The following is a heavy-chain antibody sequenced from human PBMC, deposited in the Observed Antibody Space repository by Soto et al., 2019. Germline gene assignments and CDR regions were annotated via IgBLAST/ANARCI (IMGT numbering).Heavy chain of an antibody. Sequence: SETLSLTCTVSGGSIRSYYWSWIRQPPGKGLEWIGYIYYSGSTNYNPSLKSRVTISLDTSKNQLSLKLSSVTAADTAVYYCARDPNPYYYDSSGSYWGQGTLVTVSS. V-gene: IGHV4-59*01. J-gene: IGHJ4*02. CDR3: ARDPNPYYYDSSGSY. CDR2: IYYSGST. CDR1: GGSIRSYY. D-gene: IGHD3-22*01.